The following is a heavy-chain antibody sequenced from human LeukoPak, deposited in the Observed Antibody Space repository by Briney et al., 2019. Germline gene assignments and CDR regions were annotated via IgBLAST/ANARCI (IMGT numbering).Heavy chain of an antibody. CDR1: RFRLRRFA. V-gene: IGHV3-23*01. J-gene: IGHJ4*02. Sequence: LPYPPCRFRLRRFAMRWLHQSPRPGLEWVSGISVCRGSTYYADSVKGRFTISRDNSKNTLYLQMHSLRAEDTAVYYCAKAGRGYSFGYYFDYWGQGTLVTVSS. D-gene: IGHD5-18*01. CDR2: ISVCRGST. CDR3: AKAGRGYSFGYYFDY.